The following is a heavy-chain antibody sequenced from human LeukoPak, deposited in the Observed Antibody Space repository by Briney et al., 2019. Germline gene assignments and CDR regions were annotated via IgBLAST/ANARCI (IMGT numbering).Heavy chain of an antibody. V-gene: IGHV4-59*01. CDR3: AREYSYGRLDY. Sequence: PSETLSLTCTVSGGSISSYYWSWIRQPPGKGLEWIGYIYYSGSTNYNPSLKSRVTISVDTSKNQLSLKLSSVPAADTAVYYCAREYSYGRLDYWGQGTLVTVSS. J-gene: IGHJ4*02. D-gene: IGHD5-18*01. CDR1: GGSISSYY. CDR2: IYYSGST.